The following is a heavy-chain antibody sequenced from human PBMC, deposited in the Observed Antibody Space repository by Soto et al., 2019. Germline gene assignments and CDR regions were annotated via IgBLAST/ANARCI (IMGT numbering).Heavy chain of an antibody. Sequence: NPSETLSLTCTVSGGSISSGDYYWSWIRQPPGKGLEWIGYMYYSGSTVYNPSFKSRVTISVDTSKNQFSLKLNSVTAADTAVYYCARDLWGYCGTDCYPLDVWGQGTTVT. D-gene: IGHD2-21*02. J-gene: IGHJ6*02. CDR1: GGSISSGDYY. V-gene: IGHV4-61*08. CDR2: MYYSGST. CDR3: ARDLWGYCGTDCYPLDV.